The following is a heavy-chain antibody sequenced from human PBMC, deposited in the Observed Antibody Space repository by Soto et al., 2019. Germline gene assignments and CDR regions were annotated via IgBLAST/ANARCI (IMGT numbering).Heavy chain of an antibody. CDR3: ARVLYSSSWLLFDY. CDR2: IYSGGST. J-gene: IGHJ4*02. CDR1: GFTVSSNY. Sequence: PGGSLRLSCAASGFTVSSNYMSWVRQAPGKGLEWVSVIYSGGSTYYADSVKGRFTISRHNSKNTLYLQMNSLRAEDTAVYYCARVLYSSSWLLFDYWGQGTLVTVSS. D-gene: IGHD6-13*01. V-gene: IGHV3-53*04.